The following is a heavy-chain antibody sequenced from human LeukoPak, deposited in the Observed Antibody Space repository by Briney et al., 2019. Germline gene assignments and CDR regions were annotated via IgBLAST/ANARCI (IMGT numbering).Heavy chain of an antibody. CDR2: ISSSGSTI. D-gene: IGHD3-22*01. Sequence: GGSLRLSCAASGFTFSSYEMNWVRQAPGKGLEWVSYISSSGSTIYYADSVKGRFTISRDNAKNSLYQQMNSLRAEDTAVYYCARDGQDYYDSSGRYGMDVWGQGTTVTVSS. CDR1: GFTFSSYE. CDR3: ARDGQDYYDSSGRYGMDV. J-gene: IGHJ6*02. V-gene: IGHV3-48*03.